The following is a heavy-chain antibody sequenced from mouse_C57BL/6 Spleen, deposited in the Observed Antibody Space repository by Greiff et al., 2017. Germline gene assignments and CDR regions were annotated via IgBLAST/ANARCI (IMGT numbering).Heavy chain of an antibody. Sequence: EVKVEESGGGLVKPGGSLKLSCAASGFTFSDYGMHWVRQAPEKGLEWVAYISSGSSTIYYADTVKGRFTISRDNAKNTLFLQMTSLRSEDTAMYYCARDYYYGSSYDWFAYWGQGTLVTVSA. J-gene: IGHJ3*01. CDR3: ARDYYYGSSYDWFAY. V-gene: IGHV5-17*01. D-gene: IGHD1-1*01. CDR2: ISSGSSTI. CDR1: GFTFSDYG.